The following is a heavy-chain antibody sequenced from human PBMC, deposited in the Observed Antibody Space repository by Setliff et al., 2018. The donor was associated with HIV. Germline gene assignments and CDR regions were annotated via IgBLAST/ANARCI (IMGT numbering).Heavy chain of an antibody. Sequence: SETLSLTCTVSGGSISSYYWSWIRQPPGKGREWIGYIYYSGSTNYNPSLKSRVTISVDTSKNQFSLKLSSVTAADAAVYYCARGMLRSSWYAHHDAFDIWGQGTMVTVSS. CDR1: GGSISSYY. CDR3: ARGMLRSSWYAHHDAFDI. CDR2: IYYSGST. V-gene: IGHV4-59*01. D-gene: IGHD6-13*01. J-gene: IGHJ3*02.